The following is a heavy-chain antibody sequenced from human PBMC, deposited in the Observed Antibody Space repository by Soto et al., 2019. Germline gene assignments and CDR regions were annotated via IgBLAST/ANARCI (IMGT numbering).Heavy chain of an antibody. V-gene: IGHV3-30-3*01. J-gene: IGHJ4*02. CDR2: ISYDGSNK. D-gene: IGHD1-7*01. CDR1: GFTFSSYA. Sequence: GGSLRLSCAASGFTFSSYAMHWVRQAPGKGLEWVAVISYDGSNKYYADSVKGRFTISRDNSKNTLYLQMNSLRAEDTAVYYCARGMVVTGTTFDYWGQGTLVTVSS. CDR3: ARGMVVTGTTFDY.